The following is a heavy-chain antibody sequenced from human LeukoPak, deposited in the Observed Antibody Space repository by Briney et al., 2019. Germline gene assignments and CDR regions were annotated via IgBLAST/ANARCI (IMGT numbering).Heavy chain of an antibody. CDR3: ARDRSGYYGSGSYYPHFDY. V-gene: IGHV3-53*01. CDR1: GFTVSSTH. D-gene: IGHD3-10*01. Sequence: GGSLRLSCAASGFTVSSTHMSWVRQAPGKGLEWVSIIYSGGSAYYADSVKGRFTISRDNSKNTLYLQMNSLRAEDTAVYYRARDRSGYYGSGSYYPHFDYWGQGTLVTVSS. J-gene: IGHJ4*02. CDR2: IYSGGSA.